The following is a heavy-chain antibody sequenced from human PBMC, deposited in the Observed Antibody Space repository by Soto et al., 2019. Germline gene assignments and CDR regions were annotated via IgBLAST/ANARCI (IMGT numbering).Heavy chain of an antibody. J-gene: IGHJ6*02. V-gene: IGHV3-23*01. CDR2: ISNSGGIK. D-gene: IGHD2-2*01. Sequence: GGSLRLSCGGSGFSFSSYVMTWVRQVPGKGLEWVSSISNSGGIKYYGDSVKDRFTVSRDNSKNTLFLQMHNLRAEDTAAYYCAAVWSCSSATCWSFGMDVWGQVTTVTVSS. CDR3: AAVWSCSSATCWSFGMDV. CDR1: GFSFSSYV.